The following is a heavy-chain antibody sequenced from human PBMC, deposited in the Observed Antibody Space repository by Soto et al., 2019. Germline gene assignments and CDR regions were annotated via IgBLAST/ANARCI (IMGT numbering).Heavy chain of an antibody. CDR1: GSPFSSFW. J-gene: IGHJ4*02. CDR3: ARTGDGHHDFLDY. Sequence: VHLEESGGGLVQPGGSLSLSCAASGSPFSSFWMNWVRQAPGKGLEWVANINQDGNEDNLLDSVKGRFTISRDNAKNSLFLQMNSLRVDDTAVYYCARTGDGHHDFLDYWGQGALVSVSS. D-gene: IGHD1-1*01. V-gene: IGHV3-7*01. CDR2: INQDGNED.